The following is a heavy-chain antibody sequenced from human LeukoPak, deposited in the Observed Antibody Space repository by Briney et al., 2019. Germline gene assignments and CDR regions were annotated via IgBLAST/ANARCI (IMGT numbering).Heavy chain of an antibody. J-gene: IGHJ4*02. CDR1: GFTFSSYA. D-gene: IGHD6-13*01. CDR3: ATSPAAGRLQIRFDY. CDR2: ISGSGGST. Sequence: GGSLRLSCAASGFTFSSYAMSWVRQAPGKGLEWVSAISGSGGSTYYADSEKGRFTISRDNSKNTLYLQMNSLRAEDTAVYYCATSPAAGRLQIRFDYWGQGTLVTVSS. V-gene: IGHV3-23*01.